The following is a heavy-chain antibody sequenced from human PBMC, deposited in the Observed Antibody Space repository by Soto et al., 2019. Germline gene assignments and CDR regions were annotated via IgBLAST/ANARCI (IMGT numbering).Heavy chain of an antibody. CDR2: IYHSGST. CDR1: GDSISRGGYY. D-gene: IGHD2-21*01. Sequence: QVQLQESGPGLVKPSQTLSLTCTVSGDSISRGGYYWNWLRQHPRKGLEWIGYIYHSGSTIYNPSLMSRVAISVDTSKDRLSLELSNVTAADPAVYYCARDGAGAYGLGWFDPWGQGILVTVSS. J-gene: IGHJ5*02. V-gene: IGHV4-31*03. CDR3: ARDGAGAYGLGWFDP.